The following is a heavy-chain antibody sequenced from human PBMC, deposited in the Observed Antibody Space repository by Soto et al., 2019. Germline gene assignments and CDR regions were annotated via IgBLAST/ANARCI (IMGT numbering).Heavy chain of an antibody. CDR3: SNYNITGNTLYIDY. D-gene: IGHD1-7*01. J-gene: IGHJ4*02. CDR1: GFTFRSYA. V-gene: IGHV3-23*01. Sequence: GGSLRLSCAASGFTFRSYAMSWVRQAPGKGPKWVSAISGSGGSTYYADSVKGRFTISRDNSKNTLYLQMNSLRAEDTALYYCSNYNITGNTLYIDYWGQGTLVTVST. CDR2: ISGSGGST.